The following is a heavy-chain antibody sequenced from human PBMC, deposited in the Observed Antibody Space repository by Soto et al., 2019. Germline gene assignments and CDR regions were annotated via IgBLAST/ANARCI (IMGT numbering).Heavy chain of an antibody. D-gene: IGHD4-17*01. J-gene: IGHJ6*02. Sequence: GGSLRLSCAASGFTFSSYAMSWVRQAPGKGLEWVSAISGSGGSTYYADSVKGRFTISRDNSKNTLYLQMNSLRAEDTAVYYCAKDQDRRTTVTYPAYGMDVWGQGTTVTVSS. V-gene: IGHV3-23*01. CDR1: GFTFSSYA. CDR3: AKDQDRRTTVTYPAYGMDV. CDR2: ISGSGGST.